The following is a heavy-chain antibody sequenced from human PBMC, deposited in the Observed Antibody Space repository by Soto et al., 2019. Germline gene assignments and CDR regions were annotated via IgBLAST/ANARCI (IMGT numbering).Heavy chain of an antibody. Sequence: PGGSLSLSCAASGFTLSSYDMHWVRQVTGKGLEWVSTIGTSGDTYYQDSVKGRFTISREDVKNSFFLQMNSLRAEDTAVYYCYSLDVWGQGTTVTVSS. J-gene: IGHJ6*02. CDR3: YSLDV. CDR2: IGTSGDT. V-gene: IGHV3-13*01. CDR1: GFTLSSYD.